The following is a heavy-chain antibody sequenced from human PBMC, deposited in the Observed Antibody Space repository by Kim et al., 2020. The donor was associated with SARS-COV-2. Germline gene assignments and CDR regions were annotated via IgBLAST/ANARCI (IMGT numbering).Heavy chain of an antibody. Sequence: VDSVKGRFTISRDNAKNSLYLQMNSLRAEDTAVYYCARDLESSGWYKFDYWGQGTLVTVSS. CDR3: ARDLESSGWYKFDY. D-gene: IGHD6-19*01. J-gene: IGHJ4*02. V-gene: IGHV3-7*03.